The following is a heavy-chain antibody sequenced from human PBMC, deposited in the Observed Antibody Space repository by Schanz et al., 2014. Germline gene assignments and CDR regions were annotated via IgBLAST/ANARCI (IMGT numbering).Heavy chain of an antibody. D-gene: IGHD6-13*01. CDR1: GYTFTSYY. J-gene: IGHJ4*02. Sequence: QVQLVQSGAEVKKPGASVKVSCKASGYTFTSYYMHWVRQAPGQGLEWMGIINPSGGSTSYAQKFQGRVTMTSDTSTSTVYMELSSLRTEDTAVYYCARNGQTAADFDYWGQGTLVTVSS. V-gene: IGHV1-46*03. CDR3: ARNGQTAADFDY. CDR2: INPSGGST.